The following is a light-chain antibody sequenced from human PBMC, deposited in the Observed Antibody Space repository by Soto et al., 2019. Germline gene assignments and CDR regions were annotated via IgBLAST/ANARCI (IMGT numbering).Light chain of an antibody. Sequence: QSALTQPASVSGSPGQSITISCTGTSSDVGGYNYVSWYQQHPGKAPKLMIYEVINRPSGVSNRFSGSKSGNTASLTISGLQAEDEADYSCSSYTSSSTWVFGGGTKVTVL. CDR2: EVI. V-gene: IGLV2-14*01. CDR1: SSDVGGYNY. CDR3: SSYTSSSTWV. J-gene: IGLJ3*02.